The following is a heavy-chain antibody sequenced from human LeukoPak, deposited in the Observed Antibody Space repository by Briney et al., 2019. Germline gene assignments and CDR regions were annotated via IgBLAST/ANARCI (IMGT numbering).Heavy chain of an antibody. D-gene: IGHD2-15*01. CDR2: IYYSGST. J-gene: IGHJ4*02. CDR3: ARSAPYCSGGRCYHY. V-gene: IGHV4-59*01. CDR1: GGSISSYY. Sequence: SETLSLNCTVSGGSISSYYWSWIRQPPGKGLEWIGYIYYSGSTNYNPSLKSRVTISVDTSKNQFSLKLSSVTAAGTAVYYCARSAPYCSGGRCYHYWGQGTLVTVSS.